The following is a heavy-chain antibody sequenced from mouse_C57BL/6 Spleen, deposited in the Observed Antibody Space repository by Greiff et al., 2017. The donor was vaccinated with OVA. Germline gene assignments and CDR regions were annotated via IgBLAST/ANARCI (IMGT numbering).Heavy chain of an antibody. CDR2: IYPRSGNT. V-gene: IGHV1-81*01. CDR3: ARRLTGTGYYAMDY. CDR1: GYTFTSYG. D-gene: IGHD4-1*01. Sequence: QVQLKESGAELARPGASVKLSCKASGYTFTSYGISWVKQRTGQGLEWIGEIYPRSGNTYYNEKFKGKATLTADKSSSTAYMELRSLTSEDSAVYFCARRLTGTGYYAMDYWGQGTSVTVSS. J-gene: IGHJ4*01.